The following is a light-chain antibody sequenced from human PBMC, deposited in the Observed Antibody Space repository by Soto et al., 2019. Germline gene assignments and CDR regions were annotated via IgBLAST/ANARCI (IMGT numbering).Light chain of an antibody. CDR1: QSLLHSNGYNY. V-gene: IGKV2-28*01. CDR2: LGS. CDR3: MQAPQIPSGIT. Sequence: IVMTQSPLSLPVTPGEPASISCRSNQSLLHSNGYNYLDWYLQKPGQSPQLLIYLGSSRSSGVPDRFSGSGSGTDFTLKISRVEAEDVGVYYCMQAPQIPSGITFGQGTRLEIK. J-gene: IGKJ5*01.